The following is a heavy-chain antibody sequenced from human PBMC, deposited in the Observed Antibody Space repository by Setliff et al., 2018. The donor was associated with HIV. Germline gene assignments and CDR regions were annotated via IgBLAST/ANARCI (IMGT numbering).Heavy chain of an antibody. D-gene: IGHD1-26*01. CDR1: GLTFSSYW. Sequence: PGGSLRLSCAASGLTFSSYWISWVRQAPGKGLEWVANINQDGSAKFYVDSVKGRFTISRDNAQNSLYLQMNSLRVEDTAVYYCARGSGTTVGATRPGYWGQGTLVTVSS. J-gene: IGHJ4*02. V-gene: IGHV3-7*01. CDR2: INQDGSAK. CDR3: ARGSGTTVGATRPGY.